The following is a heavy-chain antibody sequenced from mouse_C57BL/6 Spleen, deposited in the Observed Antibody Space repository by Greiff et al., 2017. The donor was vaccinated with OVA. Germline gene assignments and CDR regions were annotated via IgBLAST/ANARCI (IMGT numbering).Heavy chain of an antibody. Sequence: EVKLVESGPELVKPGDSVKISCKASGYSFTGYFMNWVMQSHGKSLEWIGRINPYNGDTFYNQKFKGKATLTVDKSSSTAHMELRSLTSEDSAVYYCARSYGSSYLDYWGQGTTLTVSS. CDR1: GYSFTGYF. J-gene: IGHJ2*01. CDR3: ARSYGSSYLDY. CDR2: INPYNGDT. V-gene: IGHV1-20*01. D-gene: IGHD1-1*01.